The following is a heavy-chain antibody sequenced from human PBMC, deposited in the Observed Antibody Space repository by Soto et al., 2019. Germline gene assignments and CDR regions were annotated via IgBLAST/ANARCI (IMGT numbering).Heavy chain of an antibody. CDR1: GYTFTSYY. CDR2: INPSGGST. Sequence: ASVKVSCKASGYTFTSYYMHWVRQAPGQGLEWMGIINPSGGSTSYAQKFQGRVTMTRDTSTSTVYMELSSLRSEDTAVYYCAREDLVRDYYYGMDVWGQGTPVTVSS. CDR3: AREDLVRDYYYGMDV. D-gene: IGHD6-13*01. V-gene: IGHV1-46*01. J-gene: IGHJ6*02.